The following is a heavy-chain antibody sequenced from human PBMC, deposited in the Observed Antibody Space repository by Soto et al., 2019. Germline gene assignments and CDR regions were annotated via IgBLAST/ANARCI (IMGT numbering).Heavy chain of an antibody. CDR3: AHRQVTMVRGVIRTWWFDP. Sequence: QITLKESGPTLVKPTQTLTLTCTFSGFSLSTSGVGVGWIRQPPGKALEWLALIYWDDDKRYSPSLKSRLTITKDTSKNQVVLTMTNMDPVDTATYYGAHRQVTMVRGVIRTWWFDPWGQGTLVTVSS. D-gene: IGHD3-10*01. CDR1: GFSLSTSGVG. CDR2: IYWDDDK. V-gene: IGHV2-5*02. J-gene: IGHJ5*02.